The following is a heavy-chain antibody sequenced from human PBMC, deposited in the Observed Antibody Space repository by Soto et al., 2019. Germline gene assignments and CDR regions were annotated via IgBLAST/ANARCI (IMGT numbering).Heavy chain of an antibody. D-gene: IGHD2-15*01. CDR3: ARGQYCSGGSCYSLPVVDY. J-gene: IGHJ4*02. CDR2: ISSSSSYI. V-gene: IGHV3-21*01. Sequence: GGSLRLSCAASGFMFSSYSMNWVRQAPGKGLEWVSSISSSSSYIYYADSVKGRFTISRDNAKNSLYLQMNSLRAEDTAVYYCARGQYCSGGSCYSLPVVDYWGQGTLVTVSS. CDR1: GFMFSSYS.